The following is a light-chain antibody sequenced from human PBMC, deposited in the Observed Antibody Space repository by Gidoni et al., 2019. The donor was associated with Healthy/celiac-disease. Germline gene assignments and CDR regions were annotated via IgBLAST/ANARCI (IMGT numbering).Light chain of an antibody. CDR3: QQSYSTPLT. CDR1: QSISSY. CDR2: AAS. Sequence: DIQMTQSPSSLSASVGDRVTITCRASQSISSYLNWYQQKPGKTPKLLIYAASSLQSGVPSRFSGSGSWTDFTLTISSLQPEDFATYYCQQSYSTPLTFGGGTKLEIK. V-gene: IGKV1-39*01. J-gene: IGKJ4*01.